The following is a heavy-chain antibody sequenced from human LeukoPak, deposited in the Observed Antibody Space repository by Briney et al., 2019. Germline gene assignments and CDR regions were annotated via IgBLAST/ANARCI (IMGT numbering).Heavy chain of an antibody. CDR3: AKDGIAVAGTSRGSYYFDY. Sequence: PGGSLRLSCAASGFTFSSYGMHWVRQAPGKGLEWVAVIWYGGSNKYYADSVKGRFTISRDNSKNTLYLQMNSLRAEDTAVYYCAKDGIAVAGTSRGSYYFDYWGQGTLVTVSS. J-gene: IGHJ4*02. V-gene: IGHV3-30*02. CDR1: GFTFSSYG. CDR2: IWYGGSNK. D-gene: IGHD6-19*01.